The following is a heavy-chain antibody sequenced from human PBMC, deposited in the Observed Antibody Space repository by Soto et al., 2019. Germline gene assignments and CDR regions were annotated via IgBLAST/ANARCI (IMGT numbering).Heavy chain of an antibody. CDR3: ARFRGPSYSYYSMDV. CDR1: GFTFGSYD. J-gene: IGHJ6*03. V-gene: IGHV3-23*01. D-gene: IGHD3-16*01. Sequence: EVQLLESGGGLVQPGGSLRLSCAASGFTFGSYDMNWLRQAPGRGLERVSFISGSGRTTYYADSVKGRFTASRDNSKNLLYLQMNSLSAEDTALYYCARFRGPSYSYYSMDVWGKGTTVTVSS. CDR2: ISGSGRTT.